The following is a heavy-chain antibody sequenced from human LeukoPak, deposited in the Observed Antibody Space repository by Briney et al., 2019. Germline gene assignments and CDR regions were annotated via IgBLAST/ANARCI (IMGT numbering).Heavy chain of an antibody. Sequence: GASVKVSCKASGYTFTGYYMHWVRQAPGQGLEWMGSINPNSGGTNYAQKFQGRVTMTRDTSISTAYMELSRLRSDDTAVYYCARDLYNWNNLDYWGQGTLVTVSS. J-gene: IGHJ4*02. V-gene: IGHV1-2*02. CDR3: ARDLYNWNNLDY. CDR1: GYTFTGYY. CDR2: INPNSGGT. D-gene: IGHD1/OR15-1a*01.